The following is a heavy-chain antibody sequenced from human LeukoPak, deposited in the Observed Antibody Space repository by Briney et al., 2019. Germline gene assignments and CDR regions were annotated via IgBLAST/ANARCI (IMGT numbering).Heavy chain of an antibody. CDR2: IYYSGST. V-gene: IGHV4-39*07. D-gene: IGHD2-21*02. Sequence: PSETLSLTCTVSGGSISSSSYYWGWIRQPPGKGLEWIGSIYYSGSTYYNPSLKSRVTISVDTSKNQFSLKLSSVTAADTAVYYCARDGYCGGDCSPDYWGQGTLVTVSS. CDR1: GGSISSSSYY. CDR3: ARDGYCGGDCSPDY. J-gene: IGHJ4*02.